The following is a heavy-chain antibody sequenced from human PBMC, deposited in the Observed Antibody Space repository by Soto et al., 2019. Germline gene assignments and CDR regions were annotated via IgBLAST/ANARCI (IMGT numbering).Heavy chain of an antibody. J-gene: IGHJ6*02. Sequence: SETLSLTCTVSGDSISSYYWSWIRQAPGKGLEYIGYIYYSGSTNYNPSLKSRVTISVDTSKNQFSLKLSSVTAADRAAYYCARARMNYYYYGMDVWGQGTTVTVSS. CDR3: ARARMNYYYYGMDV. V-gene: IGHV4-59*01. CDR2: IYYSGST. D-gene: IGHD2-15*01. CDR1: GDSISSYY.